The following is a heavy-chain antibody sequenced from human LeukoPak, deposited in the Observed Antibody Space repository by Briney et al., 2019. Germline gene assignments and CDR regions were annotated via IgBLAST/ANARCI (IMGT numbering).Heavy chain of an antibody. J-gene: IGHJ6*02. D-gene: IGHD6-13*01. CDR3: ASTQQLVPQSYYGMDV. CDR2: IIPVVGVA. Sequence: SVKVCCTASEGTFTSYAISSVPQAPGHRREWMGRIIPVVGVANYAQKFPGRVRTTADKTTSTAYMELNSLRSEETAVYYCASTQQLVPQSYYGMDVWGQGTTVTVSS. V-gene: IGHV1-69*04. CDR1: EGTFTSYA.